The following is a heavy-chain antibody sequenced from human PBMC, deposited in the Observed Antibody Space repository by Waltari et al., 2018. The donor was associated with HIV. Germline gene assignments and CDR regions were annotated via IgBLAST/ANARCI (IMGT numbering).Heavy chain of an antibody. Sequence: QVQLVESGGGVVQPGGSLRLSCAAAGFPFSNYGMYWVRQAPGKGLEWVSIVWYDGSNKDYADSVKGRFIISRDNSQNTLYLQMNSLRAEDSAVYYCARLGGDTSGNWGYFDYWGQGTLVTVSS. V-gene: IGHV3-33*01. J-gene: IGHJ4*02. CDR3: ARLGGDTSGNWGYFDY. CDR1: GFPFSNYG. CDR2: VWYDGSNK. D-gene: IGHD3-22*01.